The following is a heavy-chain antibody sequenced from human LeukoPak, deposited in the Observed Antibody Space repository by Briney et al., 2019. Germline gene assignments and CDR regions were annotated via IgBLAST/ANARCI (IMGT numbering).Heavy chain of an antibody. CDR3: ARGYCSSTSCWIDY. V-gene: IGHV3-64*02. D-gene: IGHD2-2*01. J-gene: IGHJ4*02. CDR1: GFTFSSYA. CDR2: ISSNGGST. Sequence: PGGSLRLSCAASGFTFSSYAMHWVRQVPGKGLEYVSAISSNGGSTYYADSVKGRFTISRDNSKNTLYLQMGSLRAEDMAVYYCARGYCSSTSCWIDYWGQGTLVTVSS.